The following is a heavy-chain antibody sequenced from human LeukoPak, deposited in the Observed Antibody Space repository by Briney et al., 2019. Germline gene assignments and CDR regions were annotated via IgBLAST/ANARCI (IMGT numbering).Heavy chain of an antibody. D-gene: IGHD3-3*01. Sequence: ASVKVSCKASGYTFTGYYMHWVRQAPGQGLEWMGWINPNSGGTNYAQKFQGRVTMTRDTSTSTAYMELSRLRSDDTAVYYCARVRTRITIFGVVIIQGAFDIWGQGTMVTVSS. CDR3: ARVRTRITIFGVVIIQGAFDI. CDR2: INPNSGGT. V-gene: IGHV1-2*02. J-gene: IGHJ3*02. CDR1: GYTFTGYY.